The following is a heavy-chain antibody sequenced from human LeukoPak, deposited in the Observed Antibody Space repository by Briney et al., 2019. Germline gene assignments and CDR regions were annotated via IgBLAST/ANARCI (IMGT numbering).Heavy chain of an antibody. D-gene: IGHD5-24*01. V-gene: IGHV4-59*08. J-gene: IGHJ4*02. Sequence: SETLSLTCTVSGGSISSYYWSWIRQPPGKGLEWIGYIYYSGSTNYNPSLKSRVTISVDTSKNQFSLKLSSVTAADTAVYFCTRAKSWLPFDFWGQGTLVTVSS. CDR3: TRAKSWLPFDF. CDR2: IYYSGST. CDR1: GGSISSYY.